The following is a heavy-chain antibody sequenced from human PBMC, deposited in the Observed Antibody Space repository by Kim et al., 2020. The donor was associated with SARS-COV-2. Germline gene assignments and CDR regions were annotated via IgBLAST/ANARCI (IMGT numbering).Heavy chain of an antibody. D-gene: IGHD6-13*01. V-gene: IGHV4-34*01. J-gene: IGHJ5*02. Sequence: YNPSLTNRVTLSVDTSKNQFSLKLSSVTAADTAVYYCARGRYSTNGFDPWGQGTLVTVSS. CDR3: ARGRYSTNGFDP.